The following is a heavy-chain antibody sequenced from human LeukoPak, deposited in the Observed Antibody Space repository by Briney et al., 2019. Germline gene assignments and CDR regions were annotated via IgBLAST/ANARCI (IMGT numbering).Heavy chain of an antibody. Sequence: PGRSLRLSCAASGFTVSRNYMSWVRQAPGKGLEWVSFIDDDNNIYYADSVKGRFTISRDHSTNTLYLQMNSLRAEDTAVYYCATSLGAAGIFDYWGQGTLVTVSS. CDR2: IDDDNNI. D-gene: IGHD6-13*01. CDR3: ATSLGAAGIFDY. CDR1: GFTVSRNY. V-gene: IGHV3-66*01. J-gene: IGHJ4*02.